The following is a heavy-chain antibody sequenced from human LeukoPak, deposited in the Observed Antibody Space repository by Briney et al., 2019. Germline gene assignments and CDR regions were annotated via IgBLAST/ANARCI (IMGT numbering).Heavy chain of an antibody. CDR2: ISGSGDNT. Sequence: GGSLRLSCAASGFNFKSCAMSWVRQAPGKGLEWVSVISGSGDNTYYTDSVKGRFTISRDNSKNTLYLQMNSLRAEDTALYYCPRSPNSKIAVAYDYWGQGTLVTVSS. V-gene: IGHV3-23*01. CDR3: PRSPNSKIAVAYDY. CDR1: GFNFKSCA. D-gene: IGHD6-19*01. J-gene: IGHJ4*02.